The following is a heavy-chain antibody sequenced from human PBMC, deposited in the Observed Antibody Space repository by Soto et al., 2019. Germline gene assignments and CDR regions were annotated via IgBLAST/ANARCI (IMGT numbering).Heavy chain of an antibody. CDR1: GGTFSSYT. D-gene: IGHD3-3*01. Sequence: QVQLVQSGAEVKKPGSSVKVSCKASGGTFSSYTISWVRQAPGQGLEWRGRIIPILGIANYAQKFQGRVTITADKATGPAYMELSSLRSEDTAVYYCARDGGIHRRHFDYWGQGTLVTVSS. V-gene: IGHV1-69*08. J-gene: IGHJ4*02. CDR3: ARDGGIHRRHFDY. CDR2: IIPILGIA.